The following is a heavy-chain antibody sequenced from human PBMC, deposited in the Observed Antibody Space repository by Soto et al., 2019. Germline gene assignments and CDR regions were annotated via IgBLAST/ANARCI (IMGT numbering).Heavy chain of an antibody. J-gene: IGHJ6*02. CDR2: IYHTGST. CDR3: ARVSLGGGGYYYGMDV. V-gene: IGHV4-30-2*01. D-gene: IGHD3-16*01. CDR1: GDSMSSGGYS. Sequence: QLQLQESGSGLVKPSQTLSLTCTVSGDSMSSGGYSWSWIRQQPGKGLEWIGYIYHTGSTYYNPSLKRRVTISRDRSKNQFSLKLSSVTAAYTAVYYCARVSLGGGGYYYGMDVWGQGTTVTVSS.